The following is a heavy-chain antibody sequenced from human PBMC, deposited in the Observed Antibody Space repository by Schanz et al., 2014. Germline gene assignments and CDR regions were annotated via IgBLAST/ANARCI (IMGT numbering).Heavy chain of an antibody. J-gene: IGHJ4*02. CDR2: ISGSSIHK. CDR1: GFTFRNYG. CDR3: ARDAVTSVLTPGFYY. V-gene: IGHV3-48*04. Sequence: EVQLLESGGGLVQPGGSLRLSCAASGFTFRNYGMSWVRQAPGQGLEWVSHISGSSIHKNYADSVKGRFSISRDNGETSVYLQINSLRVEDTAVYYCARDAVTSVLTPGFYYWGQGTLVTVSS. D-gene: IGHD4-17*01.